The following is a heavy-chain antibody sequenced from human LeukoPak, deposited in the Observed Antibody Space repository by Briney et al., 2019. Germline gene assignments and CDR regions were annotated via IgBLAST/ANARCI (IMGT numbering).Heavy chain of an antibody. Sequence: RASVKVSCKASGYTFTSYYMHWVRQAPGQGLEWMGIINPSGGSTSYAQKFQGRVTMTEDTSTDTAYMELSSLRSEDTAVYYCATVLHGRVAAAMSYWGQGTLVTVSS. CDR2: INPSGGST. J-gene: IGHJ4*02. V-gene: IGHV1-46*01. CDR1: GYTFTSYY. CDR3: ATVLHGRVAAAMSY. D-gene: IGHD2-2*01.